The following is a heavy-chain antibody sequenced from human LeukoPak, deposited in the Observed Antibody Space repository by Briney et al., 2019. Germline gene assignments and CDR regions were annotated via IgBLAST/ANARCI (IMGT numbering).Heavy chain of an antibody. D-gene: IGHD3-10*01. CDR2: INPSGGST. CDR1: GYTFTSYY. J-gene: IGHJ6*04. Sequence: ASVKVSCKASGYTFTSYYMHWVRQAPGQGLEWMGIINPSGGSTSYAQKFQGRVTMTRDTSTSTVYMELSSLRSEDTAVYHCAREPGEYGMDVWGKGTTVTVSS. V-gene: IGHV1-46*01. CDR3: AREPGEYGMDV.